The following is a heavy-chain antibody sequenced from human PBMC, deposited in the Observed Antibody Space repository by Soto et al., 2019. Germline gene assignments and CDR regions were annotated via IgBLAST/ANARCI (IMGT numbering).Heavy chain of an antibody. D-gene: IGHD3-10*01. CDR3: TRGPRPTSVGTGAY. CDR2: INYDGSST. V-gene: IGHV3-74*01. CDR1: GFTFSTYW. J-gene: IGHJ4*02. Sequence: GGSLRLSCAASGFTFSTYWMHWVRQAPGKGLVWVSRINYDGSSTDYADSVKGRFTISRDNAKNTLYLQMNTLTAEDTAVYYCTRGPRPTSVGTGAYWGQGTLVTVSS.